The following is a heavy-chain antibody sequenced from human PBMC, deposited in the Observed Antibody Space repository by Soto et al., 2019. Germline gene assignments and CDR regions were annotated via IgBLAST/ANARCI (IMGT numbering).Heavy chain of an antibody. CDR3: ARRGGGVVLSATTPFDY. CDR2: IYHSGST. Sequence: QVPLQESGPRLVRPSGTLSLTCTVSSGSISTANWWRWVRQPPGRGLEWIGEIYHSGSTNYNLSLKSRVTLSVAKSKNQVSLRLSPVTAADTAMYYCARRGGGVVLSATTPFDYWGQGTLVTVSS. V-gene: IGHV4-4*02. D-gene: IGHD2-21*01. CDR1: SGSISTANW. J-gene: IGHJ4*02.